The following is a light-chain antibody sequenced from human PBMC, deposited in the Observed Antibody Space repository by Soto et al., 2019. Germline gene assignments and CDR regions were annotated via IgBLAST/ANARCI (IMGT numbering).Light chain of an antibody. V-gene: IGLV2-14*01. CDR1: YTDVGGYNR. CDR3: VSYIESSLTHWV. J-gene: IGLJ3*02. CDR2: DVD. Sequence: QSVLAQPASVSGSPGQSITISCTGTYTDVGGYNRVSWYQHHAGKGPKMLIFDVDNRPSGISDRFSGSKSGDTASLTISDLQAEDEADYYCVSYIESSLTHWVFGGGTKVTVL.